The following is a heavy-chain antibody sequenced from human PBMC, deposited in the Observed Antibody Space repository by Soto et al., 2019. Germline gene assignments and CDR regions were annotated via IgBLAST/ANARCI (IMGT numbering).Heavy chain of an antibody. D-gene: IGHD3-22*01. CDR1: GFTFSNAW. Sequence: EVQLVESGGGLVKPGGSLRLSCAASGFTFSNAWMNWVRQAPGKGLEWVGRSKSKTDGGTTDYAAPVKGRFTISRDDSKNTLYLQMNSLKTEDTAVYYCTTLKSLYDSSGTEDYWGQGTLVTVSS. CDR2: SKSKTDGGTT. V-gene: IGHV3-15*07. CDR3: TTLKSLYDSSGTEDY. J-gene: IGHJ4*02.